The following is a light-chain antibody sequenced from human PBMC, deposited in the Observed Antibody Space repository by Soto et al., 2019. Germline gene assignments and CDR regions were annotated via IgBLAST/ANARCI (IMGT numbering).Light chain of an antibody. V-gene: IGKV3D-20*02. CDR1: QSVSNNY. CDR2: DAS. J-gene: IGKJ5*01. Sequence: EILLTQSPGTLSLSPGERATLSCRASQSVSNNYLAWYQRKPGQAPRLLISDASNRATGIPVRFSGSGSGTDFTLTISSLQAEDSAVYYCQQRSNWPSITFGQGTRLEIK. CDR3: QQRSNWPSIT.